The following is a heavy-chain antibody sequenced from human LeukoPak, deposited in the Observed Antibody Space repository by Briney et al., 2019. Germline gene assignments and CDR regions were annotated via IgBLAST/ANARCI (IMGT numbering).Heavy chain of an antibody. D-gene: IGHD2-15*01. J-gene: IGHJ6*02. V-gene: IGHV4-59*12. CDR1: GGSISSYY. Sequence: PSETLSLTCTVSGGSISSYYWSWIRQPPGKGLEWIGYIYYSGSTNYNPSLKSRVTISVDTSKNQFSLKLSSVTAADTAVYYCARRYCSGGSCYSRWYYYYGMDVWGQGTTVTVSS. CDR2: IYYSGST. CDR3: ARRYCSGGSCYSRWYYYYGMDV.